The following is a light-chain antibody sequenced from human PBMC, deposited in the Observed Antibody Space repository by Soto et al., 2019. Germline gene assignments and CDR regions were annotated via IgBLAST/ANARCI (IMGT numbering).Light chain of an antibody. J-gene: IGKJ4*01. Sequence: EIVMTQSPATLSVSPGERATLSCRASQSVNSNLAWYQQKPGQAPRLLISGASTRATGIPDRFSGSGSGTDFTLTISRLEPEDFAVYYCQHYGSLVLTFGGGTKVEIK. CDR1: QSVNSN. V-gene: IGKV3-20*01. CDR3: QHYGSLVLT. CDR2: GAS.